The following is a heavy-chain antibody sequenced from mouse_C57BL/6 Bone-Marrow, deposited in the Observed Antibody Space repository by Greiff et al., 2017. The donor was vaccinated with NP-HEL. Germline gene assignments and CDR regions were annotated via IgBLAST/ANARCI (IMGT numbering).Heavy chain of an antibody. Sequence: EVNVVESGGGLVQPGGSLSLSCAASGFTFTDYYMSWVRQPPGKALEWLGFIRNKANGYTTEYSASVKGRFTISRDNSQSILYLQMNALRAEDSATYYCARVDSSGFFAYWGQGTLVTVSA. V-gene: IGHV7-3*01. D-gene: IGHD3-2*02. CDR3: ARVDSSGFFAY. CDR2: IRNKANGYTT. J-gene: IGHJ3*01. CDR1: GFTFTDYY.